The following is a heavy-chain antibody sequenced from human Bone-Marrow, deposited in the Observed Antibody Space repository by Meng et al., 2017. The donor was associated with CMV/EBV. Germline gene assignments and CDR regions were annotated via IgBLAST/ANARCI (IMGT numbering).Heavy chain of an antibody. J-gene: IGHJ4*02. CDR1: GFTFSSYA. Sequence: GGSLRLSCAASGFTFSSYAMSWVRQAPGKGLEWVSVIYSGGSSTYYADSVKGRFTISRDNSKNTLYLQMNSLRAEDTAVYYRAKVRDYYFDYWGQGTLVTVSS. CDR3: AKVRDYYFDY. CDR2: IYSGGSST. V-gene: IGHV3-23*03.